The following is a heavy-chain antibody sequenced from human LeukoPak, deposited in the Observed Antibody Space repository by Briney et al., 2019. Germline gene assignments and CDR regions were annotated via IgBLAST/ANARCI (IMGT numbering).Heavy chain of an antibody. J-gene: IGHJ4*02. V-gene: IGHV3-30*03. CDR1: GFTFSSYG. CDR2: ISYDGSNK. CDR3: ARVTPAERVMDY. D-gene: IGHD3-16*01. Sequence: GGSLRLSCAASGFTFSSYGMHWVRQAPGKGLEWVAVISYDGSNKYYADSVKGRFTISRDNSKNTLYLQMNSLRAEDTAVYYCARVTPAERVMDYWGQGTLVTVSS.